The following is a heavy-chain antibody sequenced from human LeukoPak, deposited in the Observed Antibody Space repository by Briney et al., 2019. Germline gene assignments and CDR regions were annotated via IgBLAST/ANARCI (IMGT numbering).Heavy chain of an antibody. V-gene: IGHV5-51*01. CDR3: ARLGNTAMVRSYYFDY. CDR1: GYNFTPYW. Sequence: GESLKISCKGSGYNFTPYWIVWVRQMPGKGLEWMGIIYPGDSDTRYSPSFQGQVTISADKSISTAYLQWSSLKASDTAMYYCARLGNTAMVRSYYFDYWGQGTLVTVSS. CDR2: IYPGDSDT. D-gene: IGHD5-18*01. J-gene: IGHJ4*02.